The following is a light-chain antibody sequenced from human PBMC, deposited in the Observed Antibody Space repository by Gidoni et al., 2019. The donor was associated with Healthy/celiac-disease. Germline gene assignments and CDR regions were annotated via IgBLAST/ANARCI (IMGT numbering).Light chain of an antibody. CDR1: QSVRSSD. CDR3: QQYGSSPPWT. Sequence: CRASQSVRSSDLDWYQQKPGQAPRLLIYGASSSAPGIPDRFSGSGCGTEFTLTISRLEHEDFAVYYCQQYGSSPPWTFGQGTKVEIK. V-gene: IGKV3-20*01. J-gene: IGKJ1*01. CDR2: GAS.